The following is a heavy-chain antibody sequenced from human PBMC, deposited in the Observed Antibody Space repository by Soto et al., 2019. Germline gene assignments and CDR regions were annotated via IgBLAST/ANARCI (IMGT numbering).Heavy chain of an antibody. CDR1: GFTFSSYS. V-gene: IGHV3-21*01. J-gene: IGHJ6*02. Sequence: GGSLRLSCAASGFTFSSYSMNWVRQAPGKGLEWVSSISSSSSYIYYADSVKGRFTISRDNAKNSLYLQMNSLRAEDTAVYYCARGAYYDFWSGGDQYYFYGMDVWGQGTTVTVSS. CDR3: ARGAYYDFWSGGDQYYFYGMDV. CDR2: ISSSSSYI. D-gene: IGHD3-3*01.